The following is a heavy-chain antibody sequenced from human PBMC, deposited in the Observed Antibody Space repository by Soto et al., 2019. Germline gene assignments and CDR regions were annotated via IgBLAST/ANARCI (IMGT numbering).Heavy chain of an antibody. CDR1: GFMFSDFA. D-gene: IGHD1-26*01. J-gene: IGHJ5*02. Sequence: GGSLRLSCAASGFMFSDFAMTWVRQVPGKGLEWVSSISFSGNSPYYADAVKGRFGISRDNSKNILYLQMHGLRVDDTAIYYCAKRGSIVGHGAPISSHHWGHGTQVIVSS. V-gene: IGHV3-23*01. CDR3: AKRGSIVGHGAPISSHH. CDR2: ISFSGNSP.